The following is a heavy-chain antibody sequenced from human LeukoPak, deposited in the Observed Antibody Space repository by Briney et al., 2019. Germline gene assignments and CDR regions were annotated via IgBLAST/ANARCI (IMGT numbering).Heavy chain of an antibody. V-gene: IGHV1-18*01. D-gene: IGHD1-1*01. CDR2: ISAYNGYT. J-gene: IGHJ4*02. Sequence: GASVKVSCKASGYLYTNYAIVWVPQAPGQGLEWMGWISAYNGYTNYPQSLQGRVTMTTDTSTSTAYMELRRLTSDDTAMYYCARLGGNDEGLIDYWGQGTLVTVCS. CDR3: ARLGGNDEGLIDY. CDR1: GYLYTNYA.